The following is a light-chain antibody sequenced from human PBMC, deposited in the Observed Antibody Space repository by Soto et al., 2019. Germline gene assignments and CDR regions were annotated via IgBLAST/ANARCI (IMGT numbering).Light chain of an antibody. CDR2: GAS. V-gene: IGKV3-15*01. J-gene: IGKJ1*01. CDR1: QSVSNN. CDR3: QQYNDWPPWT. Sequence: EILMTKSPATLSVSPGDRATLSCRASQSVSNNLACYQQRPGQAPRLLIYGASTRATGIPARFSGSGSGTEFTLTISCLQSEDFVVYYCQQYNDWPPWTFGQGTKVEIK.